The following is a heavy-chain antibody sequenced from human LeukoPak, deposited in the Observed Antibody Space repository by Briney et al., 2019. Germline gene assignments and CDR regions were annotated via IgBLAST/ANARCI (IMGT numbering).Heavy chain of an antibody. CDR2: ISAYNGNT. Sequence: ASVKVSCKASGYTFTSYGISWVRQAPGQGLEWMGWISAYNGNTNYAQKLQGRVTMTTDTSTSTAYMELRSLRSDDTAVYYCQRDGYDILTGRLIDYWGQGTLVTVSS. V-gene: IGHV1-18*01. CDR1: GYTFTSYG. CDR3: QRDGYDILTGRLIDY. D-gene: IGHD3-9*01. J-gene: IGHJ4*02.